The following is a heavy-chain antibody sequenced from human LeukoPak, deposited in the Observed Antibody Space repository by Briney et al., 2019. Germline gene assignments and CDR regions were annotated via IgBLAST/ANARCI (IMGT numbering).Heavy chain of an antibody. CDR2: ISSSSSYI. J-gene: IGHJ4*02. V-gene: IGHV3-21*01. CDR1: GFTFSSYS. D-gene: IGHD3-22*01. Sequence: PGGSLRLSCAASGFTFSSYSMNWVRQAPGKGLEWASSISSSSSYIYYADSVKGRFTISRDNAKNSLYLQMNSLRAEDTAVYYCAREDDSSGYYHFDYWGQGTLVTVSS. CDR3: AREDDSSGYYHFDY.